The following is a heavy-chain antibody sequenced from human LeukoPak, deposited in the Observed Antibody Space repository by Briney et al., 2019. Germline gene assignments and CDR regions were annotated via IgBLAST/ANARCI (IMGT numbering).Heavy chain of an antibody. J-gene: IGHJ3*02. CDR1: GGSVSSPGYF. Sequence: SSETLSLTCTVSGGSVSSPGYFWTWVRQPAGKGLEWIGRIYTSGTYISGSTDYNPSLESRVTISVDTSKNQFSLRLSSVTATDTAMYYCARDVAGYSRSFDIWGQGTMVTVSS. CDR2: IYTSGTYISGST. D-gene: IGHD6-13*01. CDR3: ARDVAGYSRSFDI. V-gene: IGHV4-61*02.